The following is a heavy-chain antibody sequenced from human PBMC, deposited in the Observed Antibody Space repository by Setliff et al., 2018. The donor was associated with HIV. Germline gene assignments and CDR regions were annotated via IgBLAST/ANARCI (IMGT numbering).Heavy chain of an antibody. Sequence: LSLTCAVSGDSVSSDSYYWGWIRQPPGKGLEWIASIYQSGNTYYKPSLRSRVNISVDTSKNQLSLKLTSVTATDTAVYYCARGGRGGLRFMADAFDIWGQGTVVTVSS. CDR2: IYQSGNT. CDR1: GDSVSSDSYY. CDR3: ARGGRGGLRFMADAFDI. J-gene: IGHJ3*02. D-gene: IGHD3-3*01. V-gene: IGHV4-39*02.